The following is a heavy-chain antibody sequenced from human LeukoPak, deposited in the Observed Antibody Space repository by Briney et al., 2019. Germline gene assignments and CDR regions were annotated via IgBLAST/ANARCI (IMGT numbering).Heavy chain of an antibody. CDR3: AKQYRSRYYYDNSAYDY. CDR1: GFTFSAYA. V-gene: IGHV3-30*18. D-gene: IGHD3-22*01. Sequence: SGGSLRLSCAASGFTFSAYAMHWVRQAPGKGLEWVAITSYDGSNSYYADSVKGRFTISRDNSENTLHLQMDSLRTEDTAVYYCAKQYRSRYYYDNSAYDYWGQGTLVTVSS. J-gene: IGHJ4*02. CDR2: TSYDGSNS.